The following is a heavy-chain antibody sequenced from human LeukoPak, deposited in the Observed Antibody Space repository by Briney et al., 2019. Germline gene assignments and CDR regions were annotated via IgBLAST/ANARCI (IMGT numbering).Heavy chain of an antibody. V-gene: IGHV4-59*08. J-gene: IGHJ3*02. Sequence: SETLSLTCTVSGGSISSYYWSWIRQPPGKGLEWIGYIYYSGSTNYNPSLKSRVTISVDTSKNQFSLKLSSVTAADTAVYYCARLEYSSYEEDAFDIWGQGTMVTVSS. CDR2: IYYSGST. CDR3: ARLEYSSYEEDAFDI. CDR1: GGSISSYY. D-gene: IGHD5-12*01.